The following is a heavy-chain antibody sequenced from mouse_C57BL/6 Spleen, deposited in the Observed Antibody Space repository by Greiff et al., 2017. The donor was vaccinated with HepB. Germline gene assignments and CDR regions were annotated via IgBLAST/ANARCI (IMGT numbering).Heavy chain of an antibody. V-gene: IGHV3-6*01. CDR3: AILLHYAMDY. J-gene: IGHJ4*01. CDR1: GYSITSGYY. CDR2: ISYDGSN. Sequence: DVKLVESGPGLVKPSQSLSLTCSVTGYSITSGYYWNWIRQFPGNKLEWMGYISYDGSNNYNPSLKNRISITRDTSKNQFFLKLNSVTTEDTATYYCAILLHYAMDYWGQGTSVTVSS. D-gene: IGHD2-1*01.